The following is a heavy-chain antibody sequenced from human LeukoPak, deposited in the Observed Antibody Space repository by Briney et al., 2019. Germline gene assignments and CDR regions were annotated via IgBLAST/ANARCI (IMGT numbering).Heavy chain of an antibody. Sequence: GASVKVSCKASGYTFTSYGISWVRPAPGQGLEWMGWISAYNGNTNYAQKLQGRVTMTTDTSTSTAYMELRSVRSDDTAVYYCARSDYGDFRAPFDYWGQGTLVTVSS. D-gene: IGHD4-17*01. J-gene: IGHJ4*02. CDR3: ARSDYGDFRAPFDY. V-gene: IGHV1-18*01. CDR1: GYTFTSYG. CDR2: ISAYNGNT.